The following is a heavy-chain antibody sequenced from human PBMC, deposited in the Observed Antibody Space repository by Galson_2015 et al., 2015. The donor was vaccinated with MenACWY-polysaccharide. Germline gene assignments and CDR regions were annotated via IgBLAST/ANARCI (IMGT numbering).Heavy chain of an antibody. V-gene: IGHV2-5*02. J-gene: IGHJ4*02. CDR1: GFSVTATGVG. CDR2: IYWDGDK. CDR3: VRLLGGVSFDS. D-gene: IGHD1-26*01. Sequence: PALVKPTQTLSLTCTFPGFSVTATGVGVGWIRQPPGKAPEWLAHIYWDGDKRFSPSLGARLTITKDPSRDQVVLTMTDMDPVDTATYYCVRLLGGVSFDSWGQGTL.